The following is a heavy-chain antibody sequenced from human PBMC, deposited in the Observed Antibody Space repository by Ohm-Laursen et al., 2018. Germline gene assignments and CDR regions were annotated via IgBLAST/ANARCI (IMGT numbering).Heavy chain of an antibody. Sequence: SETLSLTWAVYGGSFSGYYWSWIRQPPGKGLEWIGEINHSGSTNYNPSLKSRVTISVDTSKNQFSLKLSSVTAADTAVYYCARGLATIHIKGNNWFDPWGQGTLVTVSS. D-gene: IGHD5-24*01. V-gene: IGHV4-34*01. CDR1: GGSFSGYY. CDR2: INHSGST. J-gene: IGHJ5*02. CDR3: ARGLATIHIKGNNWFDP.